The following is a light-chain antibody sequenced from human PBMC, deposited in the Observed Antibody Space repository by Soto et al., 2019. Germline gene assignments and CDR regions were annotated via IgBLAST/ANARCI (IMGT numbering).Light chain of an antibody. J-gene: IGLJ1*01. V-gene: IGLV2-11*01. CDR1: YSDVGLYDY. Sequence: QSALTQPRSVSGSPGQSVTISCTGTYSDVGLYDYLSWYQQHPGKAPKLIISDVTKRPSGVPGRFSGSKSGNTASLTISGLQAEDEADYYCCSYAGTYTYVFGSGTKLTVL. CDR3: CSYAGTYTYV. CDR2: DVT.